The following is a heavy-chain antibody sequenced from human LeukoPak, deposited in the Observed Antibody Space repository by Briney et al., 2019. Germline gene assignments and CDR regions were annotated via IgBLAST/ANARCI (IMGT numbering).Heavy chain of an antibody. CDR2: IYTSGST. CDR1: GGSISSYY. CDR3: ARGAHYGSGSYYTGSYTNWFDP. V-gene: IGHV4-4*07. Sequence: SETLSLTCTVSGGSISSYYWSWIRQPAGKGLEWIGRIYTSGSTNYNPSLKSRVTMSVDTSNNQFSLKLSSVTAADTAVYYCARGAHYGSGSYYTGSYTNWFDPWGQGTLVTVSS. J-gene: IGHJ5*02. D-gene: IGHD3-10*01.